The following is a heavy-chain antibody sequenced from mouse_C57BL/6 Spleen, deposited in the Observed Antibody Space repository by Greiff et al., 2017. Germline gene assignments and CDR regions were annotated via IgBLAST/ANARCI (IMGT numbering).Heavy chain of an antibody. D-gene: IGHD2-5*01. J-gene: IGHJ4*01. CDR3: ARTDYSNYYAMDY. CDR1: GYTFTSYW. CDR2: IHPNSGST. V-gene: IGHV1-64*01. Sequence: QVQLQQPGAELVKPGASVKLSCKASGYTFTSYWMHWVKQRPGQGLEWIGMIHPNSGSTNYNEKFKSKATLTVDKSSSPAYMQLSSLTSEDSAVYYCARTDYSNYYAMDYWGQGTSGTVSS.